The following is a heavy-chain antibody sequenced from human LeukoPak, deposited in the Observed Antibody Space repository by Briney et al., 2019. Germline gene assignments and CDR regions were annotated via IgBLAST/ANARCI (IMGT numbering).Heavy chain of an antibody. V-gene: IGHV4-30-4*01. J-gene: IGHJ4*02. Sequence: SETLSLTCTVSGGSISSGDYYWSWIRQPPGKGLEWNGYIYYSGSTYYNPSLKSRVTISVDTSKNQFSLKLSSVTAADTAVYYCARHGTGYTLFDYWGQGTLVTVSS. D-gene: IGHD6-13*01. CDR3: ARHGTGYTLFDY. CDR1: GGSISSGDYY. CDR2: IYYSGST.